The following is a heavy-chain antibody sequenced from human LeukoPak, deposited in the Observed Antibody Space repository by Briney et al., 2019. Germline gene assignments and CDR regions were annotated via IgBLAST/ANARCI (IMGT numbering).Heavy chain of an antibody. V-gene: IGHV4-59*12. J-gene: IGHJ5*02. CDR3: ASTIAAAGYNWFDP. Sequence: SETLSLTCTVSGGSISSYYWSWIRQPPGKGLEWIGYIYYSGSTTYNPSLKSRITISVDTSKNQFSLKLSSVTAADTAVYYCASTIAAAGYNWFDPWGQGTLVTVSS. CDR2: IYYSGST. CDR1: GGSISSYY. D-gene: IGHD6-13*01.